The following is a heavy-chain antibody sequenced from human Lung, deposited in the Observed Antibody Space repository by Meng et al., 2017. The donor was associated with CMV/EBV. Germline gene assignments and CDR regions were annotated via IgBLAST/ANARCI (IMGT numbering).Heavy chain of an antibody. Sequence: LTXXASGFTFSTFAMSWVRQAPGKGLQWVSVIYSGDDSTYYADSVKGRFTISRDNSKNMLYLQMNSLRAEDSAVYFCAKGKWGGYYYYYGMDVWGLGTTVTVSS. CDR1: GFTFSTFA. CDR3: AKGKWGGYYYYYGMDV. V-gene: IGHV3-23*03. J-gene: IGHJ6*02. D-gene: IGHD1-26*01. CDR2: IYSGDDST.